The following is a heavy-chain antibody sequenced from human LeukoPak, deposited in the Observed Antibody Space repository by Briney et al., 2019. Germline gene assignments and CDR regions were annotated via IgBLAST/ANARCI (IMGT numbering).Heavy chain of an antibody. J-gene: IGHJ4*02. Sequence: PGGSLRLSRAASGFTFSIHGMSWVRQAPGKGLESVSTISGRDDSTYYADSVKGRFTISRDNSKNTLYLQLNSLRAEDTAVYYCAKRSDYGGNWNYFDYWGQGTLVTVSS. CDR2: ISGRDDST. CDR1: GFTFSIHG. CDR3: AKRSDYGGNWNYFDY. V-gene: IGHV3-23*01. D-gene: IGHD4-23*01.